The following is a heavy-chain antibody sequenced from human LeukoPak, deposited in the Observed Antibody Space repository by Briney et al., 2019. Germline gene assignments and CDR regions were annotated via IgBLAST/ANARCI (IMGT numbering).Heavy chain of an antibody. CDR3: ARYAGYCSGGRCTLRTWYIDL. D-gene: IGHD2-15*01. CDR2: ISSSSDYI. J-gene: IGHJ2*01. V-gene: IGHV3-21*01. CDR1: GFTFSTYN. Sequence: GGSLRLSCAASGFTFSTYNMNWVRQAPGKGLEWVSSISSSSDYIYYADSVKGRFTISRDNAKNLLFLQMSSLRAEDTAVYYCARYAGYCSGGRCTLRTWYIDLWGRGTLVTVSS.